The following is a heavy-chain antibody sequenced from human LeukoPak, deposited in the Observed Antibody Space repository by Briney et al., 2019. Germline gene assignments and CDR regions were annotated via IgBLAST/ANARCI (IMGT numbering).Heavy chain of an antibody. CDR3: ARDPYSGNYGNYYYYYMDV. CDR2: TSSSDAGT. Sequence: PGGSLRLSCAASGFTLSTYAMSWVRQTPGKGLEWVAATSSSDAGTYHADSVRGRFTISRDNSKNTLYLQMNSLRAEDAAVYFCARDPYSGNYGNYYYYYMDVWGKGTTVTISS. CDR1: GFTLSTYA. J-gene: IGHJ6*03. D-gene: IGHD1-26*01. V-gene: IGHV3-23*01.